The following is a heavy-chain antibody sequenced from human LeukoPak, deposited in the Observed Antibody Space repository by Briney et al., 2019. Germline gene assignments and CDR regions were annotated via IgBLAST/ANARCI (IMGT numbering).Heavy chain of an antibody. CDR1: GFTFSSYG. J-gene: IGHJ3*02. D-gene: IGHD2-2*02. V-gene: IGHV3-30*02. CDR2: IRYDGSNK. CDR3: AYYCSSTSCYTRDAFDI. Sequence: TGGSLRLSCAASGFTFSSYGMHWVRQAPGKGLEWVAFIRYDGSNKYYADSVKGRFTISRDNSKNTLYLQMNSLRAEDTAVYYCAYYCSSTSCYTRDAFDIWGQGTMVTVSS.